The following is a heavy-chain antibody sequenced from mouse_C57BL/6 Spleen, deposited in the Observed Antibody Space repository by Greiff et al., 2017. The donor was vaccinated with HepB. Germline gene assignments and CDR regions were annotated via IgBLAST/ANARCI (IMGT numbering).Heavy chain of an antibody. CDR2: IYPGSGNT. J-gene: IGHJ3*01. CDR1: GYTFTDYY. Sequence: QVQLQQSGAELVRPGASVKLSCKASGYTFTDYYINWVKQRPGQGLEWIARIYPGSGNTYYNEKFKGKATLTAEKASSTAYMQLSSLTSEDSAVYFCARGNDGYPAWFAYWGQGTLVTVSA. CDR3: ARGNDGYPAWFAY. D-gene: IGHD2-3*01. V-gene: IGHV1-76*01.